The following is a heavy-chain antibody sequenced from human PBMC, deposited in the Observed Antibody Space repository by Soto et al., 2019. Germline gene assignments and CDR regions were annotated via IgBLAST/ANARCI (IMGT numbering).Heavy chain of an antibody. Sequence: GASVKVSCKASGVTFSSYAISWVRQAPGQGLEWMGGIIPIFGTANYAQKFQGRVTITADKSTSTAYMELSSLRSEDTAVYYCARDTYYYDSSGPTIESLFDYWGQGTLVTVSS. D-gene: IGHD3-22*01. CDR3: ARDTYYYDSSGPTIESLFDY. CDR1: GVTFSSYA. V-gene: IGHV1-69*06. CDR2: IIPIFGTA. J-gene: IGHJ4*02.